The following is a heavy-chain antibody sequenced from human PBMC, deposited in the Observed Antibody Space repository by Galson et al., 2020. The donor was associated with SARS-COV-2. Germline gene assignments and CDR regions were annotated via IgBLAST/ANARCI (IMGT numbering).Heavy chain of an antibody. V-gene: IGHV3-66*02. CDR3: ASIGDFWSGYYSSGPVDYGMDV. CDR1: GFTVSSNY. D-gene: IGHD3-3*01. Sequence: GGSLRLSCAASGFTVSSNYMSWVRQAPGKGLEWVSVIYSGGSTYYADSVKGRFTISRDNSKNTLYLQMNSLRAEDTAVYYCASIGDFWSGYYSSGPVDYGMDVWGQGTTVTVSS. J-gene: IGHJ6*02. CDR2: IYSGGST.